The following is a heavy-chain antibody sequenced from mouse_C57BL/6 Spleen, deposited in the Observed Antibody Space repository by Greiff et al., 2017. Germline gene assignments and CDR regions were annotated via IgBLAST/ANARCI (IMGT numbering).Heavy chain of an antibody. D-gene: IGHD1-1*01. V-gene: IGHV1-80*01. Sequence: FQLQQSGAELVKPGASVKISCKASGYAFSSYWMNWVKQRPGKGLEWIGQIYPGDGDTNSNGKFKGKATLTADKSSSTAYMQLSSLTSEDSAVYFCAREGITTVVAPYFDYWGQGTTLTVSS. J-gene: IGHJ2*01. CDR1: GYAFSSYW. CDR2: IYPGDGDT. CDR3: AREGITTVVAPYFDY.